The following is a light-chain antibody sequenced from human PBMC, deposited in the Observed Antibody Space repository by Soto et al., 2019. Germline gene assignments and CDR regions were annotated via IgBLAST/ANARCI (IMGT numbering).Light chain of an antibody. V-gene: IGLV2-14*01. Sequence: QSALTQPASVSGSPGQSITISCTGTSSDVGGYNYVSWYQQHPGKAPKLIIYEVRNRPSGFSNRFSGSKSGNTASLTISGLQAEDEADYYCSSYTSITTPPHVVFGGGTKLTVL. CDR2: EVR. CDR3: SSYTSITTPPHVV. CDR1: SSDVGGYNY. J-gene: IGLJ2*01.